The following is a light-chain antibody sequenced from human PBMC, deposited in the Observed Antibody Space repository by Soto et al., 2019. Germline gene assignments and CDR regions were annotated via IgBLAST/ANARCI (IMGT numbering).Light chain of an antibody. Sequence: EIVLTQSPATLSLSPGERATLSCRASQSVSSSYLAWYQQKAGQAPRLLIYGTSTRATGIPARFSGSGSGTDFTLTISSLQFEDFAVYYCQQYNNWPRTFGQGTKVDIK. V-gene: IGKV3-15*01. CDR2: GTS. J-gene: IGKJ1*01. CDR1: QSVSSSY. CDR3: QQYNNWPRT.